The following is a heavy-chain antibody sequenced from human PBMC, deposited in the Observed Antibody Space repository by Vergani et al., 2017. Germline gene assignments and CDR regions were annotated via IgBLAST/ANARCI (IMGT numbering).Heavy chain of an antibody. CDR1: GFTFSSYW. Sequence: EVQLVESGGGLVQPGGSLRLSCAASGFTFSSYWMSWVRQAPGKGLEWVANIKQDGSEKYYVDSVKGRFTISRDNAKNSLYLQMNSLRAEDTAVYYCAVRRPGREVAGPADFWGQGTTVTVSS. CDR3: AVRRPGREVAGPADF. J-gene: IGHJ6*02. D-gene: IGHD6-19*01. V-gene: IGHV3-7*01. CDR2: IKQDGSEK.